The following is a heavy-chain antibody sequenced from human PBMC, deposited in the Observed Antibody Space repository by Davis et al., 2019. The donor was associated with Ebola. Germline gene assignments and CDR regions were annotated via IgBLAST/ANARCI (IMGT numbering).Heavy chain of an antibody. CDR2: INPSGGST. CDR1: GYTFTSYY. Sequence: GESLKISCKASGYTFTSYYMHWVRQAPGQGLEWMGIINPSGGSTSYAQKFQGRVTMTRDTSTSTVYMELSSLRSEDTAVYYCARDGEVLERRVGAFDIWGQGTMVTVSS. J-gene: IGHJ3*02. CDR3: ARDGEVLERRVGAFDI. D-gene: IGHD1-1*01. V-gene: IGHV1-46*01.